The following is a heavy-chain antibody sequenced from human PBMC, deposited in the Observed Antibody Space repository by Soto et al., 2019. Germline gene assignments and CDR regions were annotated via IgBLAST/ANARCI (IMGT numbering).Heavy chain of an antibody. D-gene: IGHD3-10*01. CDR3: ARHINTYYYGSGVDY. CDR1: GGSINSGDYY. CDR2: IYYSGST. J-gene: IGHJ4*02. V-gene: IGHV4-39*01. Sequence: ETLSLTCTVSGGSINSGDYYWSWIRQPPGKGLEWIGYIYYSGSTYYNPSPKSRVTISVDTSKNQFSLKLSSVTAADTAVYYCARHINTYYYGSGVDYWGQGTPVTVSS.